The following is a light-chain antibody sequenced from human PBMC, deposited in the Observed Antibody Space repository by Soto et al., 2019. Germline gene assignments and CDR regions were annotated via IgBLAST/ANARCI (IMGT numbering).Light chain of an antibody. Sequence: EIIMTQFRATVSSSPGEVATLSCRASQRVSSYLAWYQQKPGQAPRLLIYGASSRATGIPDRFSGSGSGTDFTLTISRLEPEDFAVYYCQQYGSSSWTFGQGTKVDI. CDR3: QQYGSSSWT. J-gene: IGKJ1*01. CDR2: GAS. V-gene: IGKV3-20*01. CDR1: QRVSSY.